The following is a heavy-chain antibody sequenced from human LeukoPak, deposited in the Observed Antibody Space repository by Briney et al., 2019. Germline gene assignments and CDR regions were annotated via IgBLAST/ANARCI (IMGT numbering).Heavy chain of an antibody. V-gene: IGHV1-69*13. Sequence: GASVKVSCKASGGTFSSYAISWVRQAPGQGLEWMGGIIPIFGTANYAQKSQGRVTITADESTSTAYMELSSLRSEDTAVYYCARGGGYCSSTSCYKFDYWGQGTLVTVSS. CDR2: IIPIFGTA. CDR3: ARGGGYCSSTSCYKFDY. D-gene: IGHD2-2*01. J-gene: IGHJ4*02. CDR1: GGTFSSYA.